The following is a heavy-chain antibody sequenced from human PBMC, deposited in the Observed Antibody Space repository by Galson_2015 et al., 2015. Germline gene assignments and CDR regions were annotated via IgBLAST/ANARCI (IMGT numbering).Heavy chain of an antibody. Sequence: SLRLSCAASGFTFSGSAMHWVRQASGKGLEWVGRIRSKANSYATAYAASVKGRFTISRDDSKNTAYLQMNSLKTEDTAVYYCTRRVGVGATLVVDWGQGTTVTVSS. D-gene: IGHD1-26*01. CDR1: GFTFSGSA. V-gene: IGHV3-73*01. J-gene: IGHJ6*02. CDR2: IRSKANSYAT. CDR3: TRRVGVGATLVVD.